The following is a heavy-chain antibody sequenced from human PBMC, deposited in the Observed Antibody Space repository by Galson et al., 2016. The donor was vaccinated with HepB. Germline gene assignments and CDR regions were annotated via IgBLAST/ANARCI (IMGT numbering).Heavy chain of an antibody. J-gene: IGHJ5*02. D-gene: IGHD3-9*01. CDR2: INPNSGGT. V-gene: IGHV1-2*02. Sequence: SVKVSCKASGYTFPDYSIHWVRQAPGQGLEWMGWINPNSGGTNYPQTFQGRVTMTRDTSISTAYMDLSRLRFDDTAIYYCARDSDPSGFTATGWFDPWGQGTLVTVSS. CDR3: ARDSDPSGFTATGWFDP. CDR1: GYTFPDYS.